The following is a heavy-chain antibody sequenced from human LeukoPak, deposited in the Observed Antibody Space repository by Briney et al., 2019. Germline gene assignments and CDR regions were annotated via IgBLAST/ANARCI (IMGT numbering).Heavy chain of an antibody. CDR3: ARGESVAAAGPYDC. D-gene: IGHD6-13*01. CDR2: IYHSGST. V-gene: IGHV4-30-2*01. J-gene: IGHJ4*02. CDR1: GGSISSGGYS. Sequence: PSETLSLTCAVSGGSISSGGYSWSWIRQPPGKGLEWIGYIYHSGSTYYNPSLKSRVTISVDWSKNQFSLKLSSVTAADTAVYYCARGESVAAAGPYDCWGQGTLVTVSS.